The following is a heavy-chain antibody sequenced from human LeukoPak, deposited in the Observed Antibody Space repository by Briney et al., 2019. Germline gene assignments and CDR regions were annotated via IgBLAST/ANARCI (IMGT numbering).Heavy chain of an antibody. J-gene: IGHJ5*02. CDR3: ARVKGDDFWSGYLRWLDP. CDR1: GVSISSGSYY. Sequence: PSQTLSLTCTVSGVSISSGSYYWIWLPQAAGMGWEGIGRMYASGSTNYNPSLKRRVTISVDTSKNQFSLNLSSVTAAHTAVYYCARVKGDDFWSGYLRWLDPWGQGTLVTVSS. CDR2: MYASGST. D-gene: IGHD3-3*01. V-gene: IGHV4-61*02.